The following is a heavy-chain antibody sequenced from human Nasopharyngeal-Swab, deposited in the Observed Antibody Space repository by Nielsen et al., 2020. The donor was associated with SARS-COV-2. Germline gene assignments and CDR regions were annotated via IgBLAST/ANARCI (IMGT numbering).Heavy chain of an antibody. CDR2: IHYNGNT. J-gene: IGHJ2*01. CDR3: ARPSGGVQFYWYFDL. D-gene: IGHD3-10*01. V-gene: IGHV4-39*01. CDR1: GGSISSSSYY. Sequence: SETLSLTCTVSGGSISSSSYYWGWVRQPPGKGLEWIGSIHYNGNTYYSPSLKGRVPTSIDTSGNQFSLKLSSVTAADTAIYYCARPSGGVQFYWYFDLWGRGTLVTVSS.